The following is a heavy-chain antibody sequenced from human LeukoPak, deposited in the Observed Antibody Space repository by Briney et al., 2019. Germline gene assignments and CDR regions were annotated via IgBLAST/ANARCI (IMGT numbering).Heavy chain of an antibody. CDR2: IYNSGST. J-gene: IGHJ4*02. CDR1: GGSIRGYY. V-gene: IGHV4-4*07. CDR3: AREHRDYEGSGYYVDY. D-gene: IGHD3-22*01. Sequence: PSETLSLTCTVSGGSIRGYYWNWIRQPAGKGLEWIGRIYNSGSTDYNSSLRSRLTMSVDTSKSQFSLKLTSVTAADTAVYYCAREHRDYEGSGYYVDYWGQGTLVTVSS.